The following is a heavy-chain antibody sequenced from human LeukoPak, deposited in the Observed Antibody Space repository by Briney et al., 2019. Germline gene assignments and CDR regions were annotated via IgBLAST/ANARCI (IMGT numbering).Heavy chain of an antibody. CDR3: ARDREDYYMDV. J-gene: IGHJ6*03. CDR1: GDSLNTNTW. V-gene: IGHV3-7*01. CDR2: IKQDGSEK. Sequence: PSETLSLTCAVSGDSLNTNTWWSWVRQAPGKGLEWVANIKQDGSEKYYVDSVKGRFTISRDNAKNSLYLQMNSLRAEDTAVYYCARDREDYYMDVWGKGTTVTVSS.